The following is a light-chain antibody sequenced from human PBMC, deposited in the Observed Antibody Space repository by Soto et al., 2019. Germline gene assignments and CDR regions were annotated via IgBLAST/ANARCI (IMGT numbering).Light chain of an antibody. Sequence: QSVLTQPPSVSEAPRQRVTISCSGSSFNIGNNAVNWYQQLPGKAPKLLIYYDDLLPSWVSDRFSGSTSGTSASLAISWLQSEDEADYYCAAWDDSLNGYVFGTGTKLTVL. CDR1: SFNIGNNA. CDR2: YDD. V-gene: IGLV1-36*01. CDR3: AAWDDSLNGYV. J-gene: IGLJ1*01.